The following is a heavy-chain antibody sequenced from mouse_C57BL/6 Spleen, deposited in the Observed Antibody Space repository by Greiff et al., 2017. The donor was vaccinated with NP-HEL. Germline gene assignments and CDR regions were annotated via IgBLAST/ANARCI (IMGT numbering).Heavy chain of an antibody. V-gene: IGHV1-31*01. D-gene: IGHD1-1*01. CDR3: AKEGAYYYGGSFFAMDY. CDR2: IYPYNGVS. J-gene: IGHJ4*01. CDR1: GYSFTGYY. Sequence: EVQLHQSGPELVKPGASVKISCKASGYSFTGYYMHWVKQSHGNILDWIGSIYPYNGVSSYNQKFKGKATLTVDKSSSTAYMELRSLTSEVSAVYYCAKEGAYYYGGSFFAMDYWGQGTSVTVSS.